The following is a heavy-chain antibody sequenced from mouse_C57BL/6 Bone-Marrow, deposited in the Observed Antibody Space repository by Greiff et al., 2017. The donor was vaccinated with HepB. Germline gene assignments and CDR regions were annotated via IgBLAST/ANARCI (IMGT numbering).Heavy chain of an antibody. CDR3: AREVLGLGY. J-gene: IGHJ2*01. CDR2: IDPSDSYT. Sequence: QVQLKQPGAELVMPGASVKLSCKASGYTFTSYWMHWVKQRPGQGLERIGEIDPSDSYTNYNQKFKGKSTLTVDKSSSTAYMQLSSLTSEDSAVYYCAREVLGLGYWGQGTTLTVSS. V-gene: IGHV1-69*01. D-gene: IGHD4-1*01. CDR1: GYTFTSYW.